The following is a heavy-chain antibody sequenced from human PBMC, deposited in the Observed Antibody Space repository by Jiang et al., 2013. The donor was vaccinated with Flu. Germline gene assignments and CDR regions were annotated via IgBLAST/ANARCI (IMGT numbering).Heavy chain of an antibody. J-gene: IGHJ6*03. Sequence: GLVKPSETLSLTCTVSGGSISSYYWSWIRQPAGKGLEWIGRIYTSGSTNYNPSLKSRVTMSVDTSKNQFSLKLSSVTAADTAVYYCAREGLTTIFGVVIIMDVWGKGTTVTVSS. D-gene: IGHD3-3*01. CDR3: AREGLTTIFGVVIIMDV. CDR2: IYTSGST. V-gene: IGHV4-4*07. CDR1: GGSISSYY.